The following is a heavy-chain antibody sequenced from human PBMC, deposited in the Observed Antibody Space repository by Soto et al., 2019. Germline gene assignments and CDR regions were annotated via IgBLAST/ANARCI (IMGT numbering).Heavy chain of an antibody. Sequence: SETLSLTCIVSGFSISSTCLFWGWIRQPPGRGLEWIGSVYYSGDTSYNPSLKSRVTISIDTPKNQFSLKLSSVTAADTAVYCCARKNGVLDAFDIWGQGTMVT. CDR2: VYYSGDT. J-gene: IGHJ3*02. D-gene: IGHD4-17*01. CDR3: ARKNGVLDAFDI. CDR1: GFSISSTCLF. V-gene: IGHV4-39*07.